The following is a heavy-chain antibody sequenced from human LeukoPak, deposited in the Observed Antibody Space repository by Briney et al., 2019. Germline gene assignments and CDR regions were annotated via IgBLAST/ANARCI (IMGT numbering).Heavy chain of an antibody. CDR2: ILPFFGRA. J-gene: IGHJ5*02. CDR1: GGTFSSYG. D-gene: IGHD3-16*02. V-gene: IGHV1-69*06. CDR3: ARGNNDYVWGSYRYGFDP. Sequence: GASVKVSCKASGGTFSSYGISWLRQAPGQGVEWMGGILPFFGRADYAQKFQGRVTITADKSTSTAYMDLTSLKSEYTAVYYCARGNNDYVWGSYRYGFDPWGQGTLVTVSS.